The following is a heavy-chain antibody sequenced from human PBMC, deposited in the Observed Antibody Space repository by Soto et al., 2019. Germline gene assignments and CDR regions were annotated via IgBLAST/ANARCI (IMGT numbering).Heavy chain of an antibody. CDR2: IGTAGDT. Sequence: GGSLRLSCSASGFTFSSYDMHWVRQGPGKGLEWVSAIGTAGDTNYAGSVKGRFTISRENAKNSLYLQMNSLRAGDTAIYFCERALGPTLFDYWGQGTLVTVSS. V-gene: IGHV3-13*04. CDR1: GFTFSSYD. J-gene: IGHJ4*02. CDR3: ERALGPTLFDY.